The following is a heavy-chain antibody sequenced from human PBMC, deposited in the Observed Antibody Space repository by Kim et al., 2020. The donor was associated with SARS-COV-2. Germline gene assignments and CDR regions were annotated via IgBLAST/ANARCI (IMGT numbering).Heavy chain of an antibody. CDR3: ARDLWFGEFNY. D-gene: IGHD3-10*01. CDR2: A. Sequence: ANYGQKFQGRVTITADESTSTAYMELSSLRSEDTAVYYCARDLWFGEFNYWGQGTLVTVSS. J-gene: IGHJ4*02. V-gene: IGHV1-69*01.